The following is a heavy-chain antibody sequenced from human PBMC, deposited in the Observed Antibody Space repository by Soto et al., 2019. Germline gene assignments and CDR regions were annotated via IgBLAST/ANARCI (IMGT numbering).Heavy chain of an antibody. V-gene: IGHV3-21*01. Sequence: EVQVVESGGGLVKPGGSLRLSCVFSGFTFSTYTMNWVRQAPGKGLEWVSSINGRSNYVYYADSVKGRFTISRDNAKNSLYLHVNRLRAEDTAIYYCAREDGVVGSSSAFDHWGLGTLVTVSS. CDR2: INGRSNYV. J-gene: IGHJ4*02. CDR3: AREDGVVGSSSAFDH. CDR1: GFTFSTYT. D-gene: IGHD1-26*01.